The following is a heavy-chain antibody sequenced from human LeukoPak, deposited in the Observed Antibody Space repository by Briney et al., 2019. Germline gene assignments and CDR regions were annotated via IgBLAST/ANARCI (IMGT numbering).Heavy chain of an antibody. CDR3: ARDEARVLDY. CDR1: GGSISSSNW. J-gene: IGHJ4*02. Sequence: PSETLSLTCAVSGGSISSSNWWSWVRQPPGKGLEWIGYVYYKGNTDYNPSLKSRVSISVDMSKSQFSLKLSSVTAADTAVYYCARDEARVLDYWGQGTLVTVSS. CDR2: VYYKGNT. V-gene: IGHV4-4*02.